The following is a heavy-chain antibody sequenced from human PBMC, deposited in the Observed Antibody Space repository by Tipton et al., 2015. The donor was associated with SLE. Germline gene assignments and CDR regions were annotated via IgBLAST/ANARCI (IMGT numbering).Heavy chain of an antibody. J-gene: IGHJ5*02. CDR2: IKQHGTEK. V-gene: IGHV3-7*01. CDR3: ARDWDSSGWFDP. D-gene: IGHD6-19*01. Sequence: SLRLSCAASGFSFSSYGMHWVRQAPGKGLEWVANIKQHGTEKYYVDSVKGRFTISRDNAKNSLYLQMNSLTAEDTAVYYCARDWDSSGWFDPWGQGTLVTVSS. CDR1: GFSFSSYG.